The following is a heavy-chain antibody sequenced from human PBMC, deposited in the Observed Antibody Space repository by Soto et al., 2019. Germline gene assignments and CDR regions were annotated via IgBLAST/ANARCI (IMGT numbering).Heavy chain of an antibody. CDR1: GDSISSSTYF. D-gene: IGHD1-20*01. CDR3: ARYKSNYYYGMDV. Sequence: SESLSLTCTVSGDSISSSTYFWGCVRQPPGKGLEWIGSIYYSGSTYYNPSLKSRVTISVDTSKNQFSLKLSSVTAADTAVYYCARYKSNYYYGMDVWGQGTTVTVSS. V-gene: IGHV4-39*07. J-gene: IGHJ6*02. CDR2: IYYSGST.